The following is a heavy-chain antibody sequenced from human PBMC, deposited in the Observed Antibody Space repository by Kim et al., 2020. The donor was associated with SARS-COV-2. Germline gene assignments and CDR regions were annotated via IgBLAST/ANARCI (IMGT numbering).Heavy chain of an antibody. Sequence: NATPSLKSRVTISVDTSKNQFSLKLSSVTAADTAVYYCARGLWFGSPFDYWGQGTLVTVSS. J-gene: IGHJ4*02. V-gene: IGHV4-59*09. D-gene: IGHD3-10*01. CDR3: ARGLWFGSPFDY.